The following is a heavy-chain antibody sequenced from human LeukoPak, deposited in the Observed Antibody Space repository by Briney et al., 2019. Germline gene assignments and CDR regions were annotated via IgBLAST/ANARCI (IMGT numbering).Heavy chain of an antibody. Sequence: SVKVSCKASGGTFSSYPISWVRQAPGQGLEWMGGIIPLFGTVQYAQNFQGRVTIAADESTSTAYMELTSLRSEDTAVYYCARGGCGSCYRPSDAFDIWGQGTMVTVSS. CDR1: GGTFSSYP. CDR3: ARGGCGSCYRPSDAFDI. D-gene: IGHD2-15*01. CDR2: IIPLFGTV. J-gene: IGHJ3*02. V-gene: IGHV1-69*13.